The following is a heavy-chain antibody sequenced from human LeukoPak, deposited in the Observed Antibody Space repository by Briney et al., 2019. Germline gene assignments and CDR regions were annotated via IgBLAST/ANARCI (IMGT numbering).Heavy chain of an antibody. J-gene: IGHJ4*02. V-gene: IGHV4-61*02. CDR1: GVSISSGGYF. D-gene: IGHD5-18*01. CDR2: FYVSGST. CDR3: ARVTSPVQLWKGYFDY. Sequence: SETLSLTCIVSGVSISSGGYFWSWIRQPAGKGLEWIGRFYVSGSTNYNPSLQSRVTISVDTSKNQFSLKLTSVTAADTAVYYCARVTSPVQLWKGYFDYWGQGTLVTVSS.